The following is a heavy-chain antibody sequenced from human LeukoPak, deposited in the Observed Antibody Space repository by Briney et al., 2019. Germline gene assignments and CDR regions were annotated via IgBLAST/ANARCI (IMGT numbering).Heavy chain of an antibody. CDR2: IIPIFGTA. D-gene: IGHD1-14*01. J-gene: IGHJ5*02. Sequence: SVKVSCKASGGTFSNYAISWVRQAPGQGLEWMGGIIPIFGTANYAQKFHGRVTITADESTSTAYMELSSLIFEDTAVYYCAITGSHRGFDPWGQGTLVTVSS. CDR3: AITGSHRGFDP. CDR1: GGTFSNYA. V-gene: IGHV1-69*13.